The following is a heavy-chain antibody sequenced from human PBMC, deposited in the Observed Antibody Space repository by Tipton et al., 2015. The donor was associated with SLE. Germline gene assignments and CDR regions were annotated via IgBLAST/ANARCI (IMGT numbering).Heavy chain of an antibody. CDR2: IYYSGST. V-gene: IGHV4-34*01. CDR3: ARDMEVVVVAATRVYYYYYMDV. J-gene: IGHJ6*03. Sequence: TLSLTCAVYGGSFSGYYWSWIRQPPGKGLEWIGSIYYSGSTYYNPSLKSRVTISVDTSKNQFSLKLSSVTAADTAVYYCARDMEVVVVAATRVYYYYYMDVWGKGTTVTVSS. D-gene: IGHD2-15*01. CDR1: GGSFSGYY.